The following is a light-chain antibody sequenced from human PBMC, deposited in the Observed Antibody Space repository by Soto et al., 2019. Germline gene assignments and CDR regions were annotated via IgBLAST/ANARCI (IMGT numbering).Light chain of an antibody. Sequence: EVVLTQSPCTLSLSPGERATLSCRASQSVSNNYLAWYQQKPGQAPRVLIYAASSRATGIPHRFSGSGSGTDFTLTISRLDPEDFAVYYCQQYGNSPLTFGGGTKVDIK. V-gene: IGKV3-20*01. CDR3: QQYGNSPLT. CDR2: AAS. CDR1: QSVSNNY. J-gene: IGKJ4*01.